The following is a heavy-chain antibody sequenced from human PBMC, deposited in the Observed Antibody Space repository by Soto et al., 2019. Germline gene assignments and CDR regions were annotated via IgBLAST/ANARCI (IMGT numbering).Heavy chain of an antibody. CDR3: AHTLDWGEGRFDY. CDR1: GFSLSAVGVG. V-gene: IGHV2-5*02. D-gene: IGHD7-27*01. CDR2: IYWDDDK. J-gene: IGHJ4*02. Sequence: QITLKESGPTLVKPTQTLTLTCSFSGFSLSAVGVGVGWIRQPPGKALEWLALIYWDDDKRYSPSLKSRLTITNDTAKNQVGLTMTNSDPVDTATYYCAHTLDWGEGRFDYWGQGTLVTVSS.